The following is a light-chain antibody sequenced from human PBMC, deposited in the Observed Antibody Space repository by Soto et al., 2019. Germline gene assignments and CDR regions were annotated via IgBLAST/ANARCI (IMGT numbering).Light chain of an antibody. CDR1: QGVSSTY. V-gene: IGKV3-20*01. Sequence: EIVLTQSPGTLSLSPGERATLSCRASQGVSSTYLAWYQQKPGQAPRLLIYGASFRATGIPDRFSGSGSGTDFPLTISRLEPEDFAVYYCQQFGGSSRTFGQGTKVEIK. CDR2: GAS. J-gene: IGKJ1*01. CDR3: QQFGGSSRT.